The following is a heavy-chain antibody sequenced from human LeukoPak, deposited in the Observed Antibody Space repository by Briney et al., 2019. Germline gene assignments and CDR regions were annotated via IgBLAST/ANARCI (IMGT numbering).Heavy chain of an antibody. J-gene: IGHJ4*02. CDR1: GGSFSGYY. Sequence: SETLSLTCAVYGGSFSGYYWSWIRQPPGKGLEWIGEINHSGSTNYNPSLKSRVTISVDTSKNQFSLKLSSVTAADTAVYYCARMSPTVPYDSSGPFDYWGQGTLVTVSS. D-gene: IGHD3-22*01. CDR3: ARMSPTVPYDSSGPFDY. CDR2: INHSGST. V-gene: IGHV4-34*01.